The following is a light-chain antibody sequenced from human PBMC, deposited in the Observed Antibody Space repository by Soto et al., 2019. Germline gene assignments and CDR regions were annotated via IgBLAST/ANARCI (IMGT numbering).Light chain of an antibody. V-gene: IGKV1-5*03. CDR2: GTS. Sequence: DIHMTQSPSTLSASVGDRVTITCRASQSISIWLAWYQQKPGRAPNRLIYGTSSLESGVPSRFSGSGSGTEFTLTISSLQPDDFATYYCQHYNDYSWTFGQGTKVEIK. J-gene: IGKJ1*01. CDR1: QSISIW. CDR3: QHYNDYSWT.